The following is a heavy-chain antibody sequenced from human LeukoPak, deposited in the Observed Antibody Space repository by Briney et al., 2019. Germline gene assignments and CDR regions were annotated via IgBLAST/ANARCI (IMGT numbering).Heavy chain of an antibody. CDR2: LYYNGST. D-gene: IGHD1-1*01. CDR1: GGSLSSGGYY. J-gene: IGHJ4*02. Sequence: PQTPSLTRTLSGGSLSSGGYYWSWIRQHPGKCLEWIWYLYYNGSTNYNPSLKIRVTISVYKSKNQFSLKLSSVNAADTAVCYCAREGTTGTQDFDYWGQGTLDTVSS. V-gene: IGHV4-31*03. CDR3: AREGTTGTQDFDY.